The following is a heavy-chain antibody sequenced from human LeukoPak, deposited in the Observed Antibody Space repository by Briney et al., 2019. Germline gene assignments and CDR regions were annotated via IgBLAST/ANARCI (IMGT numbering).Heavy chain of an antibody. CDR1: GFTLSSFG. CDR3: AKDADTATIIYWYFDL. J-gene: IGHJ2*01. V-gene: IGHV3-30*18. Sequence: GGSLRLSCTASGFTLSSFGMHWVRQAPGKGLEWVAVISGDGSNTYYADSVKGRFTISRDNSKNTLYLQLNSLRTEDTAVYYCAKDADTATIIYWYFDLWGRGTLVTVSS. D-gene: IGHD5-18*01. CDR2: ISGDGSNT.